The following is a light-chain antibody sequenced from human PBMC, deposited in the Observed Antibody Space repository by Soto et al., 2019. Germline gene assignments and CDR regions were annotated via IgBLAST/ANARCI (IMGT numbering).Light chain of an antibody. J-gene: IGKJ1*01. CDR1: QSVGRW. CDR3: QQYYSYWT. Sequence: DIPMTQSPSTLSASVGDRVTITCRASQSVGRWLAWYQQKPGKAPKFLIYDASSLESGVPSRFSGSGSGTEFTLTISSLQPDDFATYYCQQYYSYWTFGQGTKVEIK. CDR2: DAS. V-gene: IGKV1-5*01.